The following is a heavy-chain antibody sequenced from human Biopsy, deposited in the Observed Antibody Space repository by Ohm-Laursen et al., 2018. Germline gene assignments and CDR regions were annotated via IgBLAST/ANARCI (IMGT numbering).Heavy chain of an antibody. CDR2: VDWDDYR. Sequence: TQALTLTCSFSGFSLSARGMCVSWIRQAPGKALEWLARVDWDDYRDYSASLQTKLSISKDTSNDQVVLTVNNVDPADTATYYCARTPILIVSAGLVYRHRRHLQGMDVWGQGIAVTVS. CDR1: GFSLSARGMC. CDR3: ARTPILIVSAGLVYRHRRHLQGMDV. V-gene: IGHV2-70*11. J-gene: IGHJ6*02. D-gene: IGHD6-13*01.